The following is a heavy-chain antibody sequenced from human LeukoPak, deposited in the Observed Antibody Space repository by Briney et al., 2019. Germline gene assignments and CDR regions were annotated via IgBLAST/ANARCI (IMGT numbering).Heavy chain of an antibody. J-gene: IGHJ5*02. Sequence: GGSLRLSCAASAFTFSSYWMHWVRQAPGKGLEWVSRIKGDESSINYADSVEGRFTISRDNAKNTVYLHLNSLRVEDTAVYYCAYEGYSSSWYFPWFDPWGQGTLVTVSS. CDR1: AFTFSSYW. CDR3: AYEGYSSSWYFPWFDP. V-gene: IGHV3-74*01. D-gene: IGHD6-13*01. CDR2: IKGDESSI.